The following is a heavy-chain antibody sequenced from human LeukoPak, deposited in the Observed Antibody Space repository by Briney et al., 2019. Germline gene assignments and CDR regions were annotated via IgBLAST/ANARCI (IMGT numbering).Heavy chain of an antibody. J-gene: IGHJ5*02. CDR3: ARDRITTIGSDP. CDR2: IIPIFGTA. Sequence: ASVKVSCKASGGTFSSYAISWVRQAPGQGLEWMGGIIPIFGTANYAQKFQGRVTITADESTSTAYMELSSLRSEDTAVYYCARDRITTIGSDPWGQGTLVTVSS. D-gene: IGHD3-22*01. CDR1: GGTFSSYA. V-gene: IGHV1-69*13.